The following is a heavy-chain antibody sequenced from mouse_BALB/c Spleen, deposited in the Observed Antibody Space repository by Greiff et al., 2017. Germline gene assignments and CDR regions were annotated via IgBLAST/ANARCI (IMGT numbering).Heavy chain of an antibody. Sequence: DVKLVESGGGLVQPGGSRKLSCAASGFTFSSFGMHWVRQAPEKGLEWVAYISSGSSTIYYADTVKGRFTISRDNPKNTLFLQMTSLRSEDTAMYYCASGNYVDYAMDYWGQGTSVTVSS. V-gene: IGHV5-17*02. J-gene: IGHJ4*01. CDR2: ISSGSSTI. D-gene: IGHD2-1*01. CDR1: GFTFSSFG. CDR3: ASGNYVDYAMDY.